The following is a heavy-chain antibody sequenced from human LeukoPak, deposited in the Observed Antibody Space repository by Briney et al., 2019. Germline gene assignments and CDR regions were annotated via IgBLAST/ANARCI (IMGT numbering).Heavy chain of an antibody. CDR3: ARLYCSGGSCYFFDY. V-gene: IGHV3-21*01. Sequence: PGGSLRLSCAASGFTFSSYSMNWVRQAPGKGLEWVSYISSSSSYIYYADSVKGRFTISRDNAKNSLYLQMNSLRAEDTAVYYCARLYCSGGSCYFFDYWGQGTLVTVSS. D-gene: IGHD2-15*01. CDR1: GFTFSSYS. CDR2: ISSSSSYI. J-gene: IGHJ4*02.